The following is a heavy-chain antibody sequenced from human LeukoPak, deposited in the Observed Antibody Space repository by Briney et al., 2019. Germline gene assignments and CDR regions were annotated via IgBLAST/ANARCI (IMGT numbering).Heavy chain of an antibody. J-gene: IGHJ4*02. CDR3: ARGSSGTSRFDY. CDR2: ISGSGGST. CDR1: GFTFNSYA. V-gene: IGHV3-23*01. D-gene: IGHD4-23*01. Sequence: GGSLRLSCPASGFTFNSYALSWVRQAPGKGLEWVSAISGSGGSTYSADSVKGRFTISRDNSKNTLYLQMNSLRAEDTAVYYCARGSSGTSRFDYWGQGTLVTVSS.